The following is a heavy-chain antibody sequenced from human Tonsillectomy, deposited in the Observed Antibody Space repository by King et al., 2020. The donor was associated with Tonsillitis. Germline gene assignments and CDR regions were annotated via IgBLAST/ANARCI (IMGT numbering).Heavy chain of an antibody. Sequence: VQLVESGPEVKKPGSSVKVSCKPSGGTFSSFAISWVRQAPGQGLEWMGGIIPIFGSASYAQRFQGRVTITADESTSTAYMELNSLTSDDTAIYYCAGDSRDVVRGATRGYFDCWGQGTLVTVSS. CDR2: IIPIFGSA. CDR3: AGDSRDVVRGATRGYFDC. V-gene: IGHV1-69*01. J-gene: IGHJ4*02. CDR1: GGTFSSFA. D-gene: IGHD3-10*01.